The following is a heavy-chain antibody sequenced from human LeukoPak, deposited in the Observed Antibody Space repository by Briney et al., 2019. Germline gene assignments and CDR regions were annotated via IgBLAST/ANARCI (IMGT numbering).Heavy chain of an antibody. CDR2: IGNNGVAI. CDR3: ARLRNVVNVHWGFFDT. D-gene: IGHD4-23*01. V-gene: IGHV3-48*04. J-gene: IGHJ4*02. CDR1: GFTLIGYF. Sequence: GGSLRLSCAASGFTLIGYFMNWLRQAPGKGLEWVSCIGNNGVAIYYADSVKGRFTISRDNAKNSLYLQMSSLRAEDTAVYFCARLRNVVNVHWGFFDTWGQGAMVTVSS.